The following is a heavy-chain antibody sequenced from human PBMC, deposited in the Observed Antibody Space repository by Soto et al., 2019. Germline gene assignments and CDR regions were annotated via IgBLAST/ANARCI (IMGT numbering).Heavy chain of an antibody. CDR3: AKVQHNSSPLMDV. V-gene: IGHV3-30*18. J-gene: IGHJ6*02. CDR2: ISCDGSNK. D-gene: IGHD3-22*01. Sequence: GRSLRLSCAASGFTFSSYGMHWVLQAPGKGLEWLAVISCDGSNKYYAASVKGRFTISRDNSKNTLYLQMNSLRAEDTAVYYCAKVQHNSSPLMDVWGQGTTVTVSS. CDR1: GFTFSSYG.